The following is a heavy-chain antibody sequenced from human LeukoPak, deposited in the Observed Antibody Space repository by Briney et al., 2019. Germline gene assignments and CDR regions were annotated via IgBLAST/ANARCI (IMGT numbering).Heavy chain of an antibody. CDR1: GFTFSSYS. V-gene: IGHV3-48*04. Sequence: GGSLRLSCAASGFTFSSYSMNWVRQAPGKGLEWVSYISSSSSTIYYADSVKGRFTVSRDNAKNSLYLQMNSLRAEDTAVYYCARRAGYWGQGTLVTVSS. CDR2: ISSSSSTI. CDR3: ARRAGY. J-gene: IGHJ4*02.